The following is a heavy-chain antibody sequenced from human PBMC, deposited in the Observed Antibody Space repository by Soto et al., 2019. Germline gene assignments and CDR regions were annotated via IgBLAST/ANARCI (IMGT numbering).Heavy chain of an antibody. CDR2: INHSGST. J-gene: IGHJ4*02. V-gene: IGHV4-34*01. CDR1: GGSFSGYY. Sequence: TETLSLTCAVYGGSFSGYYWSWIRQPPGKGLEWIGEINHSGSTNYNPSLKSRVTISVDTSKNQFSLKLSSVTAADTAVYYCAKARKVEDFRGSGSRLFSYWGQGTLVTVSS. D-gene: IGHD3-10*01. CDR3: AKARKVEDFRGSGSRLFSY.